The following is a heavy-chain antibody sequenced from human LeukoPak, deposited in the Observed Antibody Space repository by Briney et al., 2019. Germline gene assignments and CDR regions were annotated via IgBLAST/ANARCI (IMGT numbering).Heavy chain of an antibody. D-gene: IGHD6-6*01. Sequence: PGASVKVSCKASGYTFTSYGISWVRQAPGQGLEWMGWISGYNDNRDYAQKLQGRVSMTTVTSTSTAYMELRSLRSDDTAVYYCARIITRSSSSLHPDNWGQGTLVTVSS. CDR2: ISGYNDNR. CDR3: ARIITRSSSSLHPDN. J-gene: IGHJ4*02. V-gene: IGHV1-18*01. CDR1: GYTFTSYG.